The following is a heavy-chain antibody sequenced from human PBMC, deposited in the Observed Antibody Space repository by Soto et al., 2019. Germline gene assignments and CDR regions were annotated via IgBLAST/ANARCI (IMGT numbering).Heavy chain of an antibody. CDR1: GYTFGTYG. J-gene: IGHJ4*02. D-gene: IGHD3-10*01. CDR3: ARLVISHLYYFDY. V-gene: IGHV1-18*01. Sequence: ASVKVSCKASGYTFGTYGFSWVRQAPGEGLEWLGWISTYNGKTDYAQKFQGRVTLTTDASTHTAYMELRSLRFDDTAVYYCARLVISHLYYFDYWGPGSLVTVSS. CDR2: ISTYNGKT.